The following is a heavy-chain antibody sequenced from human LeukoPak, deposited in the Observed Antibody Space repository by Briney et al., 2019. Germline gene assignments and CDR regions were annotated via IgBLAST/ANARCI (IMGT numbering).Heavy chain of an antibody. D-gene: IGHD6-13*01. V-gene: IGHV3-23*01. Sequence: GGSLRLSCAASGFLFSDYWMDWVRQAPGKGLEWVSAIRESGGSTHYADSVKGRFTISRDNSKNTLYLQMNSLRAEDTAVYYCAKTKPYGTTWYGGIDWGQGALVTVSS. CDR2: IRESGGST. CDR1: GFLFSDYW. J-gene: IGHJ4*02. CDR3: AKTKPYGTTWYGGID.